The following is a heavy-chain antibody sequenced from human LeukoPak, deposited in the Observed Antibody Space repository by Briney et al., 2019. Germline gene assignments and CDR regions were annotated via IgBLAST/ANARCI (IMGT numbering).Heavy chain of an antibody. Sequence: GRSLRLSCAASGFRFKNYAMHWVRQPPGTGLEWVAVISMDGIQEYYADSVKGRFSISRDNPKNTLYLQMNSLRSEDTAVYYCAREVYSYALDALDLWGQGTMVTVSS. CDR2: ISMDGIQE. CDR3: AREVYSYALDALDL. D-gene: IGHD5-18*01. J-gene: IGHJ3*01. V-gene: IGHV3-30*04. CDR1: GFRFKNYA.